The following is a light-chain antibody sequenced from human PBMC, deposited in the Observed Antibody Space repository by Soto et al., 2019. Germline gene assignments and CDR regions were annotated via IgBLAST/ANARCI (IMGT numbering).Light chain of an antibody. CDR2: AAS. Sequence: DIQLTHSPSSLSASVGDRVSISCRASQSISNYLNWYQQKPGKAPKXLIFAASRLQSGVPSRFSGSGSGTDFTLTISRLEPEDFAVYYCQQYGSSPITFGQGTRLEIK. V-gene: IGKV1-39*01. CDR1: QSISNY. J-gene: IGKJ5*01. CDR3: QQYGSSPIT.